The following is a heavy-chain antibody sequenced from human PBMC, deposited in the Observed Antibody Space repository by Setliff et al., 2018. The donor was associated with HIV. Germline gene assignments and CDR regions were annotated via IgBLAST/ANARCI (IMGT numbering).Heavy chain of an antibody. D-gene: IGHD5-12*01. Sequence: PGGSLRLSCAASGFTFSSYAMSWVRQAPGKGLEWVSGISGSGYGTFYADSVKGRFTISRDNSKSTLYLQMNSLRVEDTGVYYCHSGYDTEEQSYFDYWGQGTLVTVSS. V-gene: IGHV3-23*01. CDR3: HSGYDTEEQSYFDY. CDR1: GFTFSSYA. CDR2: ISGSGYGT. J-gene: IGHJ4*02.